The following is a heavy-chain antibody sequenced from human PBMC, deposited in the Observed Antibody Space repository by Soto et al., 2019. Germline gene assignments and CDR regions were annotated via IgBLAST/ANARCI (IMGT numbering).Heavy chain of an antibody. D-gene: IGHD6-25*01. CDR2: IYWNDDK. CDR1: GFSLRTSGVG. CDR3: AQRLGSRGSFDY. V-gene: IGHV2-5*01. Sequence: SGPTLVNPTQTLTLTCTFSGFSLRTSGVGVGWIRQPPGKAPEWLALIYWNDDKRYSPSLKSRLTITKDTSKNQVVLTMTDMDPMDTGTYYCAQRLGSRGSFDYWGQGSLVTVSS. J-gene: IGHJ4*02.